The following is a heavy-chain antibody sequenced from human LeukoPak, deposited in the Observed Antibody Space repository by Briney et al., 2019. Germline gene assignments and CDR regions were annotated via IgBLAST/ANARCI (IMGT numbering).Heavy chain of an antibody. V-gene: IGHV3-21*01. CDR2: ISSSSSYI. CDR1: GFTFSSYS. D-gene: IGHD1-14*01. CDR3: ARDPRKGDAFDI. J-gene: IGHJ3*02. Sequence: GGSLRLPCAASGFTFSSYSMNWVRQAPGKGLEWVSSISSSSSYIYYADSVKGRFTISRDNAKNSLYLQMNSLRAEDTAVYYCARDPRKGDAFDIWGQGTMVTVSS.